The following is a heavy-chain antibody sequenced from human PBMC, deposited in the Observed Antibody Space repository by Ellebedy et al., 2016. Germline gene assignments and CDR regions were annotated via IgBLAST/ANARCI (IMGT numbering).Heavy chain of an antibody. D-gene: IGHD2-21*02. CDR1: GFTFSSYA. Sequence: GESLKISCAASGFTFSSYAMHWVRQAPGKGLEYVSTISSNGGSTYYANSVKGRFTISRDNSKNTLYLQMVSLRGEDTSVYYCARDADYCGGDCYSGYNWFDPWGQGTLVTVSS. CDR3: ARDADYCGGDCYSGYNWFDP. CDR2: ISSNGGST. J-gene: IGHJ5*02. V-gene: IGHV3-64*01.